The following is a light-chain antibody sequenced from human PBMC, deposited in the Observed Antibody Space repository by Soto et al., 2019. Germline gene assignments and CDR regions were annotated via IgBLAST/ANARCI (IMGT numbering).Light chain of an antibody. CDR2: EVT. V-gene: IGLV2-8*01. Sequence: QSPLTQPPSASGSPGQSVTISCTGTSSDVGAYNYVSWYQQRPGKAPKLMIYEVTKRPSGVPDRFSGSKSGNTASLTVSGLQAEDEADYYCSSYAKTISVVFGGGTKVTVL. CDR1: SSDVGAYNY. J-gene: IGLJ2*01. CDR3: SSYAKTISVV.